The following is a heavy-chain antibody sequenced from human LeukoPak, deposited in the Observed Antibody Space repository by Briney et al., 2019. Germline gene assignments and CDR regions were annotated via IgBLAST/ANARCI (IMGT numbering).Heavy chain of an antibody. J-gene: IGHJ4*02. CDR1: GFTVSSNY. CDR3: ARALSDFWSGYPHYFDY. D-gene: IGHD3-3*01. CDR2: IYSGGST. V-gene: IGHV3-53*01. Sequence: GGSLRLSCAASGFTVSSNYMSWVRQAPGKGLEWVSVIYSGGSTYYADSVKGRFTISRDNSKNTLYLQMNSLRAEDTAVYYCARALSDFWSGYPHYFDYWGQGTLVTVSS.